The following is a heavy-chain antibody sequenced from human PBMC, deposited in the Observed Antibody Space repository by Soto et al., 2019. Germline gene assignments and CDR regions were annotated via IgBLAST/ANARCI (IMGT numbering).Heavy chain of an antibody. D-gene: IGHD1-1*01. CDR1: GFTFTHYR. Sequence: EVQLVESGGGFVQPGGSLRLSCAASGFTFTHYRIHWVRQPPGKGLEWVGRINSDGARIEYGDSVKGRFTISRDNAHNMVFLQMNSLTDEGSGVYFCARAGDWNSVHDFWGQGTLVTVSS. CDR2: INSDGARI. CDR3: ARAGDWNSVHDF. V-gene: IGHV3-74*03. J-gene: IGHJ4*02.